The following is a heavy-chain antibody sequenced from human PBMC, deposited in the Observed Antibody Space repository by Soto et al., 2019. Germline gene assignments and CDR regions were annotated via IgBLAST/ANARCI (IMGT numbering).Heavy chain of an antibody. CDR1: GGSISSGGYY. J-gene: IGHJ4*02. CDR2: IYYSGST. V-gene: IGHV4-31*03. Sequence: QVQLQESGPGLVKPSQTLSLTCTVSGGSISSGGYYWSWIRQHPGKGLEWIGYIYYSGSTYYNPSLKSRVTISVDTSKNQFSXKLXSVXAADXXVXXXXXTXRXWGQGTLVTVSS. CDR3: XXTXRX.